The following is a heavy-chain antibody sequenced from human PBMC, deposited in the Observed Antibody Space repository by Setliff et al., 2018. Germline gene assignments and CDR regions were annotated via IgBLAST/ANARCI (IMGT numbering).Heavy chain of an antibody. D-gene: IGHD1-26*01. Sequence: PGESLKISCAASGFTFSAYSMNWVRQAPGKGLEWVSYISRNSNTIDYAVSVTGRFTMSRDNAENSLYLQMNSLRAEDMAVYYCARAVQILGDYYYYMDVWGKGTTVTVSS. CDR1: GFTFSAYS. CDR2: ISRNSNTI. V-gene: IGHV3-48*01. CDR3: ARAVQILGDYYYYMDV. J-gene: IGHJ6*03.